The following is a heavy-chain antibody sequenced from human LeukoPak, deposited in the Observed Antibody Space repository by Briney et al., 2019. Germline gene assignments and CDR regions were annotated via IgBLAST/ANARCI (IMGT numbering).Heavy chain of an antibody. V-gene: IGHV3-23*01. Sequence: GGSLRLSCAASGFTFSSYAMSWVRQAPGKGLEWVSAISGSGGRTYYADSVKSRGTSYGDNSKNTLYLQMNSLRAEDTAVYYCAKDRIVVVPAIFDYWGQGTLVTVSS. CDR1: GFTFSSYA. CDR3: AKDRIVVVPAIFDY. D-gene: IGHD2-2*01. CDR2: ISGSGGRT. J-gene: IGHJ4*02.